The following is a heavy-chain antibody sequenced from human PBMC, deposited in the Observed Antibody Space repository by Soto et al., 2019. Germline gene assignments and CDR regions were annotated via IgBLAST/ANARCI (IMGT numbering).Heavy chain of an antibody. J-gene: IGHJ4*02. CDR2: FDPEDGVT. D-gene: IGHD2-15*01. CDR1: GYTLTELS. Sequence: QVQLVQSGAEVKKPGASVKVSCKVSGYTLTELSMHWVRQAPGKGLEWMGGFDPEDGVTIYAQKFQGRVTMTEDTSTDTAYMELSSLRSEDTAVYYCATSVDTRSGGSYPLDYWGQGTLVTVSS. CDR3: ATSVDTRSGGSYPLDY. V-gene: IGHV1-24*01.